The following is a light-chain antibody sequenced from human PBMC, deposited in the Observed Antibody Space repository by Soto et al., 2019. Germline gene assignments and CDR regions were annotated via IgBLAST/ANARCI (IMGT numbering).Light chain of an antibody. V-gene: IGLV2-11*01. CDR3: CSFAGSYSSV. J-gene: IGLJ1*01. Sequence: QSVLTQPRSVSASPGQSVTITCTGTSSDVGRYDYVSWDQQHPGKAPKPIAYDVTERPSAVPDRCSASKSVNTASLTISGLQIDDEDEYSCCSFAGSYSSVFGTGPKVTVL. CDR2: DVT. CDR1: SSDVGRYDY.